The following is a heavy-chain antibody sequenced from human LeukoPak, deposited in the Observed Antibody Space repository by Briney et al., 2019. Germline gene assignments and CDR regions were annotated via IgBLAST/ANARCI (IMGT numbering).Heavy chain of an antibody. J-gene: IGHJ3*02. D-gene: IGHD3-22*01. CDR2: IGISEATT. Sequence: GGSLRLSCAASGFTFSSYPMTWVRQASGKGLEWVSGIGISEATTYYADSVKGRFTISRDNSRNTLYLQMNSLRAEDTAVYYCAKDCRVVVTPSGAFDIWGQGTMVTVSS. CDR3: AKDCRVVVTPSGAFDI. CDR1: GFTFSSYP. V-gene: IGHV3-23*01.